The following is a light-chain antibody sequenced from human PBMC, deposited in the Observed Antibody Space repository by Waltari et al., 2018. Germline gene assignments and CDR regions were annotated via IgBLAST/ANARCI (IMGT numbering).Light chain of an antibody. V-gene: IGKV1-6*01. J-gene: IGKJ2*01. CDR2: AAS. CDR3: LQDYNYPRT. CDR1: QGIRND. Sequence: AIQMTQSPSSLSASVGDRVTITCRASQGIRNDLGWYQQKPGKAPKLLSYAASSLQSGVPSRCSGSGSGTDFTLTISSLQPEDFATYYCLQDYNYPRTFGQGTKLEIK.